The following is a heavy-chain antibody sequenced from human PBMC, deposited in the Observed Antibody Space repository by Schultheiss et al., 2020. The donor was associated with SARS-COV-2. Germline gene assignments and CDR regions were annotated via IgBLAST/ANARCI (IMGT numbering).Heavy chain of an antibody. V-gene: IGHV3-33*01. J-gene: IGHJ6*02. CDR3: ARGYKWLLSPYYYGMDV. CDR1: GFTLNNYD. D-gene: IGHD3-3*01. CDR2: TWYDGSNK. Sequence: GGSLRLSCAASGFTLNNYDMHWVRQAPGKGLEWVAVTWYDGSNKCYADSVQGRFTFSRDNAKNSLYLQMNSLRAEDTAVYSCARGYKWLLSPYYYGMDVWGQGTTVTVSS.